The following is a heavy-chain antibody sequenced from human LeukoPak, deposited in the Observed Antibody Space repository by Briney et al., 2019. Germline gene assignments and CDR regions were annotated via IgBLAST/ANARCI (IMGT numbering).Heavy chain of an antibody. J-gene: IGHJ4*02. V-gene: IGHV3-21*01. Sequence: GGSLRLSCVASGFIFSSYDMNWVRQAPGKGLEWVSSISSSGSYVYYADSVKGRFIISRDNAKNSLTLQMNSLRAEDTAVYYCARAGSLVRGVIPHDYWGQGTLVTVSS. CDR2: ISSSGSYV. CDR1: GFIFSSYD. CDR3: ARAGSLVRGVIPHDY. D-gene: IGHD3-10*01.